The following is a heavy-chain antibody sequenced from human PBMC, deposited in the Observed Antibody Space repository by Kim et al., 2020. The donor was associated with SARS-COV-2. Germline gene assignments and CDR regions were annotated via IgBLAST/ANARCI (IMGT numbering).Heavy chain of an antibody. Sequence: GGSLRLSCAASGFTFSSYWMHWVRQAPGKGLVWVSRINSDGSSTSYADSVKGRFTISRDNAKNTLYLQMNSLRAEDTAVYYCAREGCSGGSCYPEWFDPWGQGTLVTVSS. D-gene: IGHD2-15*01. CDR1: GFTFSSYW. J-gene: IGHJ5*02. V-gene: IGHV3-74*01. CDR2: INSDGSST. CDR3: AREGCSGGSCYPEWFDP.